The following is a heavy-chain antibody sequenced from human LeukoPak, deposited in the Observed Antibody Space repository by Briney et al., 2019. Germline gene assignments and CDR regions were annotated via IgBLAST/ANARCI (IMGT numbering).Heavy chain of an antibody. V-gene: IGHV3-53*01. CDR2: VYTGGRT. J-gene: IGHJ4*02. CDR3: ARGRGLGVVSPYFDY. Sequence: GGSLRLSCATSGFTIGKSDMAWVRQAPGKGLEWVSIVYTGGRTFHADSVKGRFTMSRDQSKNTVGLQMNNLRAEDTAVYYCARGRGLGVVSPYFDYWGQGTLVTVSS. CDR1: GFTIGKSD. D-gene: IGHD3-3*01.